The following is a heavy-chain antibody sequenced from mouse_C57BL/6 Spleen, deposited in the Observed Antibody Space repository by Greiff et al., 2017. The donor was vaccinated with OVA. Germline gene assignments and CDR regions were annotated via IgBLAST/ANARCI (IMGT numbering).Heavy chain of an antibody. J-gene: IGHJ4*01. D-gene: IGHD3-1*01. CDR3: ARERAGYYANDY. CDR1: GYTFTSYG. V-gene: IGHV1-81*01. CDR2: IYPRSGNT. Sequence: VQLQQSGAELARPGASVKLSCKASGYTFTSYGISWVKQRTGQGLEWIGEIYPRSGNTYYNEKFKGKATLTVDKSSSTAYMELRSLTSADSTVYFCARERAGYYANDYWGQGTSVTVSS.